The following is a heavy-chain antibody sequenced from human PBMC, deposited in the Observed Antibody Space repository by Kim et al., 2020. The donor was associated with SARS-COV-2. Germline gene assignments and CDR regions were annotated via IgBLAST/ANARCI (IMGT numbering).Heavy chain of an antibody. J-gene: IGHJ4*02. CDR2: IIPVIGIT. D-gene: IGHD7-27*01. CDR1: GGTFSSYA. V-gene: IGHV1-69*04. Sequence: SVKVSCKAFGGTFSSYAISWVRQALGQGLEWMGRIIPVIGITNYAQRFQGRVTIIADKSTSTTYMELSSLRSEDTAVYYCTRMNWDHSLFEDFWGQGTLVTVSS. CDR3: TRMNWDHSLFEDF.